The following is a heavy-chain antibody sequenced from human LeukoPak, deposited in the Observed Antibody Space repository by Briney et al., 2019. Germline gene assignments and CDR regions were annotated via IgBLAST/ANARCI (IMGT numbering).Heavy chain of an antibody. V-gene: IGHV3-74*01. J-gene: IGHJ6*01. CDR2: INNDGSST. Sequence: GGSLRLSCAASRFIFSSYWMHWVRQAPGKGLVWVSRINNDGSSTNYADSVKGRFTISRDNAKNTLYLQMSSLRVEDTAVYYCARDWDTDGMDVWGQGTTVTVSS. CDR1: RFIFSSYW. D-gene: IGHD1-26*01. CDR3: ARDWDTDGMDV.